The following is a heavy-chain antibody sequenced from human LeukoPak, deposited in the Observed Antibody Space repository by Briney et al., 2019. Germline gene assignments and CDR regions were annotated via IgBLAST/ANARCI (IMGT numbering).Heavy chain of an antibody. CDR1: GGSISSYY. V-gene: IGHV4-59*01. CDR2: IYYSGST. D-gene: IGHD6-13*01. J-gene: IGHJ4*02. CDR3: ARAAAGYDY. Sequence: PSETLSLTCTVSGGSISSYYWSWIRQPPGKGLEWIGYIYYSGSTNYNPSLKSRVTISVDTSKNQFSMKLSSVTAADTAVYYCARAAAGYDYWGQGTLVTVSS.